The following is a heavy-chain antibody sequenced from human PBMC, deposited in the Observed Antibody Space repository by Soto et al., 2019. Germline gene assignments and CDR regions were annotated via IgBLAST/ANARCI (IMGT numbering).Heavy chain of an antibody. D-gene: IGHD3-22*01. CDR1: GGSFSGYY. V-gene: IGHV4-34*01. CDR2: INHSGST. Sequence: PSETLSLTCAVYGGSFSGYYWSWIRQPPGKGLEWIGEINHSGSTNYNPSLKSRVTISVDTSKNQFSLKLSSVTAADTAVYYCARVYTMIVVVMRGWFDPWGQGTLVTVSS. J-gene: IGHJ5*02. CDR3: ARVYTMIVVVMRGWFDP.